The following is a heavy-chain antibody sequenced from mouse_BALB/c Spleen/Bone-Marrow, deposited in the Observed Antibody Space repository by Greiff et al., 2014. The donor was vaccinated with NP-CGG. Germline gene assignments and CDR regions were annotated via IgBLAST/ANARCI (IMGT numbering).Heavy chain of an antibody. CDR2: IHPNSGNT. D-gene: IGHD1-1*01. CDR3: ANYYGRSSY. CDR1: GYTFTSSW. V-gene: IGHV1S130*01. J-gene: IGHJ2*01. Sequence: VQLQQSGTVLVRPGASVKLSCKASGYTFTSSWMHWAKQRPGQGLEWIGEIHPNSGNTNYNEKFKGKATLTVDTSSSTAYVDLSSLTSEDSAVYYCANYYGRSSYWGQGTTLTVSS.